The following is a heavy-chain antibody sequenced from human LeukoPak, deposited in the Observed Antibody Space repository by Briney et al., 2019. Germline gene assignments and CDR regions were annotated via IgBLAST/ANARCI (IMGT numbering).Heavy chain of an antibody. CDR3: ARGWESGSSYNWFDP. V-gene: IGHV4-59*01. Sequence: PSGTLSPTCTVSGGSISSYYWSWIRQPPGKGLEWIGYIYYSGSTNYNPSLKSRVTISVDTSKNQFSLKLSSVTAADTAVYYCARGWESGSSYNWFDPWGQGTLVTVSS. CDR2: IYYSGST. J-gene: IGHJ5*02. D-gene: IGHD3-3*01. CDR1: GGSISSYY.